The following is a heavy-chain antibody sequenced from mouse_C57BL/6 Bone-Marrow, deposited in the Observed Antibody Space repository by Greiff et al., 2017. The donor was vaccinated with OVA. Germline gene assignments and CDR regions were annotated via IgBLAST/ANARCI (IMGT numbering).Heavy chain of an antibody. CDR3: ARGGYGSSYGAWFAY. V-gene: IGHV1-85*01. J-gene: IGHJ3*01. Sequence: QVQLKQSGPELVKPGASVKLSCKASGYTFTSYDINWVKQRPGQGLEWIGWIYPRDGSTKYNEKFKGKATLTVDTSSSTAYMALPSLPSEDSAVYFCARGGYGSSYGAWFAYWGQGTLVTVSA. D-gene: IGHD1-1*01. CDR1: GYTFTSYD. CDR2: IYPRDGST.